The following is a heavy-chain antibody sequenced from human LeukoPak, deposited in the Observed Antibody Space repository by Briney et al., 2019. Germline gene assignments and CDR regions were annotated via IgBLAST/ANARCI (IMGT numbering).Heavy chain of an antibody. CDR3: AKSLTGGESYYFDY. Sequence: GGSLTLSCAASGFTISSYAMSWVRQAPGKGLEWVSAICCSGGSTYYADSVKGRFTISRDNSKNTLYLQMNSLRAEETAVYYCAKSLTGGESYYFDYCGQGTLVTVSS. J-gene: IGHJ4*02. CDR2: ICCSGGST. V-gene: IGHV3-23*01. D-gene: IGHD1-14*01. CDR1: GFTISSYA.